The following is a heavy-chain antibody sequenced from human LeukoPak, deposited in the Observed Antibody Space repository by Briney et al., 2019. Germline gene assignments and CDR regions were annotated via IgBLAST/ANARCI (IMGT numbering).Heavy chain of an antibody. Sequence: ASVKVSCTASGYTFTGYYMHWVRQAPGQGLEWMGWINPNSGGTNYAQKFQGRVTMTRDTSISTAYMELSRLRSDDTAVYYCATLWFDYYYGMDVWGQGTTVTVSS. J-gene: IGHJ6*02. CDR3: ATLWFDYYYGMDV. V-gene: IGHV1-2*02. CDR1: GYTFTGYY. D-gene: IGHD3-10*01. CDR2: INPNSGGT.